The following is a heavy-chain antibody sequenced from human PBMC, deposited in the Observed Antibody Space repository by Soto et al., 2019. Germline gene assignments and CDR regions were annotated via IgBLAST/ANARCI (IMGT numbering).Heavy chain of an antibody. D-gene: IGHD6-19*01. CDR3: ARSRTGYTSGWYLDF. CDR2: IYPGDSDT. CDR1: GYSFTFHW. Sequence: PGESLKISCKGFGYSFTFHWIAWVRQTPGKGLEWMGLIYPGDSDTRYNPSFRGQVTISADKSITTAYLHWSSLKASDTAVYYCARSRTGYTSGWYLDFWGQGTPVTVSS. J-gene: IGHJ4*02. V-gene: IGHV5-51*01.